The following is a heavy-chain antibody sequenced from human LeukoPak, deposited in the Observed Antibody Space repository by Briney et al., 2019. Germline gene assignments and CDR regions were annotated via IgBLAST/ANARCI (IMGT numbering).Heavy chain of an antibody. CDR2: IRQDGSEK. CDR3: ARVIVDYYGMDV. CDR1: GFSINNYW. Sequence: GGSLRLSCAVSGFSINNYWMTWYRQAPGKGLEWVANIRQDGSEKYYVDSVKGRFTISRDNAKNSLYLQMNSLRAEDTAVYYCARVIVDYYGMDVWGQGTTVTVSS. J-gene: IGHJ6*02. D-gene: IGHD3-22*01. V-gene: IGHV3-7*01.